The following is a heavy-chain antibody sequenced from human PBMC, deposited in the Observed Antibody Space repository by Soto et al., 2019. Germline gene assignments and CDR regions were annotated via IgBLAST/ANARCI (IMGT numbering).Heavy chain of an antibody. J-gene: IGHJ4*02. V-gene: IGHV5-10-1*01. CDR3: ARQNAYYDGSGYYVY. CDR1: GYSFTNYW. CDR2: IDPSDSYS. D-gene: IGHD3-22*01. Sequence: GESLKISCKGSGYSFTNYWITWVRQMPGKGLEWMGRIDPSDSYSNYSPSFQGHVTISVDKSISTAYLQWSSLKASDTAIYYCARQNAYYDGSGYYVYWGQGTLVTVSS.